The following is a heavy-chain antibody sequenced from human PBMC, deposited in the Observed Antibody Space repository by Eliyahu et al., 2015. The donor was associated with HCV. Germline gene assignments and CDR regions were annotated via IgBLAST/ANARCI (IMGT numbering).Heavy chain of an antibody. CDR1: GGTFSSYA. CDR2: IIPIFGTA. D-gene: IGHD2-2*01. CDR3: ARVPGGISSTSLYNWFDP. J-gene: IGHJ5*02. V-gene: IGHV1-69*01. Sequence: QVQLVQSGAEVKKPGSSVKVSCKASGGTFSSYAISWVRQAPGQGLEWMGGIIPIFGTANYAQKFQGRVTITADESTSTAYMELSSLRSEDTAVYYCARVPGGISSTSLYNWFDPWGQGTLVTVSS.